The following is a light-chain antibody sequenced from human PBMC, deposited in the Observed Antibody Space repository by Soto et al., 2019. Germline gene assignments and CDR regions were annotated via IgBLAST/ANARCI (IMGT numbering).Light chain of an antibody. V-gene: IGLV2-23*02. CDR3: CSYAGRSTL. Sequence: QSALTQPASVSGSPGQSITISCTGTSSDVGSYDLVSWYQQHPGKAPKLMVYEVSKRPSGVSSRFSGSKSGNTASLTISGLQAEDEADYYCCSYAGRSTLFGGGTKATVL. CDR1: SSDVGSYDL. J-gene: IGLJ2*01. CDR2: EVS.